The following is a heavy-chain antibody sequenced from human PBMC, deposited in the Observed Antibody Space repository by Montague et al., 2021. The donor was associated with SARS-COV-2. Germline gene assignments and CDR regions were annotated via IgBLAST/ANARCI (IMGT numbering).Heavy chain of an antibody. CDR2: ISGSCGST. CDR3: AKGVEVDY. CDR1: VFTFSSYA. J-gene: IGHJ4*02. V-gene: IGHV3-23*01. Sequence: SLRLSCEASVFTFSSYAMSLVRQAPGKGLEWVSAISGSCGSTYYAYSVKVRFTISRDNSKNTLYLQMNSLRTEDTAVYYCAKGVEVDYWGQGTLVTVSS.